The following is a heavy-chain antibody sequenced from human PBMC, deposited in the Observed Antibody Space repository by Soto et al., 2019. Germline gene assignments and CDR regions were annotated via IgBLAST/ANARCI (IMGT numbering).Heavy chain of an antibody. CDR2: ISADGTNT. CDR3: ARGNISFDFDP. CDR1: GYTFGFGC. Sequence: EGSLRLSWTASGYTFGFGCMHWVRQAPGKGLEWVAFISADGTNTYYADSVRGRFTLSRDNSMRTGYLQMNTLRDDDTGLYFCARGNISFDFDPWGR. V-gene: IGHV3-30*03. D-gene: IGHD3-3*02. J-gene: IGHJ2*01.